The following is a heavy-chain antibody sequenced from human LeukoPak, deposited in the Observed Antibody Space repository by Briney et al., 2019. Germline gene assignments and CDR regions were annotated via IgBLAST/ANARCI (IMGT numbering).Heavy chain of an antibody. D-gene: IGHD2-2*01. V-gene: IGHV3-30*04. CDR3: ARDKGYCSSTCCYGYYYYGMDV. CDR1: GFTFSSYA. J-gene: IGHJ6*04. Sequence: GGSLRLSCAASGFTFSSYAMHWVRQAPGKGLEWVAVISYDGSNKYYADSVKGRFTISRDNSKNTLYLQMNSLRAEDTAVYYCARDKGYCSSTCCYGYYYYGMDVWGKGTTVTVSS. CDR2: ISYDGSNK.